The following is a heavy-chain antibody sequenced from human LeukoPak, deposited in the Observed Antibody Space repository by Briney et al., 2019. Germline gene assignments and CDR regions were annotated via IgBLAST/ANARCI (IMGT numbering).Heavy chain of an antibody. CDR3: ARVDSEDYYFDY. V-gene: IGHV4-59*01. CDR2: IYYSGST. D-gene: IGHD3/OR15-3a*01. Sequence: SETLSLTCTVSGGSISSYYWSWIRQPPGKGLEWIGYIYYSGSTNYNPSLKSRVTISVDTSKNQFSLKLSSVTAADTAVYYCARVDSEDYYFDYWGQGTLVTASS. J-gene: IGHJ4*02. CDR1: GGSISSYY.